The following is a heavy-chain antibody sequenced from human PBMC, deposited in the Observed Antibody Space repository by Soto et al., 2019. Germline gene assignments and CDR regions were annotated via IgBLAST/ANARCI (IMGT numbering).Heavy chain of an antibody. CDR3: ARDPAQVESIAALQAYNGFDP. Sequence: ASVKVSCKASGGTFSSYAISWVRQAPGQGLEWMGGIIPIFGTANYAQKFQGRVTITADESTSTAYMELSSLRSEDTAVYYCARDPAQVESIAALQAYNGFDPWG. CDR1: GGTFSSYA. D-gene: IGHD6-6*01. V-gene: IGHV1-69*13. J-gene: IGHJ5*02. CDR2: IIPIFGTA.